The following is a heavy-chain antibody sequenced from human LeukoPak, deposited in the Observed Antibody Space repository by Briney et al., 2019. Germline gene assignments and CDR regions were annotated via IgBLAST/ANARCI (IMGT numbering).Heavy chain of an antibody. CDR3: SKRPSDYGDYFTYLDH. Sequence: AGGSLRLYCAASGFSFISYGMLWVGQAPGKGLEWVGVISDDGRNKKYADSVKGRFTISRDNSKDTLYLQMNSLREEDTAVYYCSKRPSDYGDYFTYLDHWGQGTLVSVSS. J-gene: IGHJ4*02. V-gene: IGHV3-30*18. D-gene: IGHD4-17*01. CDR2: ISDDGRNK. CDR1: GFSFISYG.